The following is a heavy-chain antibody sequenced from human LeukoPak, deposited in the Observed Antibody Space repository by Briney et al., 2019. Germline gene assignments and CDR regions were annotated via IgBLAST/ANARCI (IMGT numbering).Heavy chain of an antibody. CDR1: GGSISTYY. CDR3: ARGGTIMNGMDV. D-gene: IGHD1-14*01. V-gene: IGHV4-59*01. CDR2: VYYSGST. J-gene: IGHJ6*02. Sequence: SETLSLTCTVSGGSISTYYWSWIRQPPGKGLEWIGYVYYSGSTNYNPSLESRVTISVDTSKNQFSLMLSSVTAADTAVYYCARGGTIMNGMDVWGQGTTVTVSS.